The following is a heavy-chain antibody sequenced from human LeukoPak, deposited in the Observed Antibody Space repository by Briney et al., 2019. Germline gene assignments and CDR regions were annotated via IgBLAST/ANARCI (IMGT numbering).Heavy chain of an antibody. V-gene: IGHV1-2*06. CDR1: GYTFTDYY. J-gene: IGHJ5*02. CDR2: INPNSGGT. Sequence: ASVKVSCKASGYTFTDYYMHWVRQAPGQGLEWMGRINPNSGGTNYAQKFQGRVTMTRDTSISTAYMELSRLKSDDTAVYYCARARQQLIIYNWFDPWGQGTLVTVSS. CDR3: ARARQQLIIYNWFDP. D-gene: IGHD6-13*01.